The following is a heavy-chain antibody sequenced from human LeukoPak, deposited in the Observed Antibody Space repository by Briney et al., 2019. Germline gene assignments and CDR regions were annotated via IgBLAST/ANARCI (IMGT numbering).Heavy chain of an antibody. J-gene: IGHJ4*02. CDR2: IYSGGTT. Sequence: QPGGSLRLSCAASGFTASTNHLSWVRQAPGKGLEWVSVIYSGGTTYYADSVKGRFTVSRDNSKNMLYLQMDSLRVEDTAVFFCAREGELPSTYYFDYWGQGTLVTVSS. V-gene: IGHV3-53*01. D-gene: IGHD1-26*01. CDR3: AREGELPSTYYFDY. CDR1: GFTASTNH.